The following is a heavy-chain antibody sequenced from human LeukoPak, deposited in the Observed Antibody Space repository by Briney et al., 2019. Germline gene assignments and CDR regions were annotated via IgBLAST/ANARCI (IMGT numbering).Heavy chain of an antibody. D-gene: IGHD6-13*01. CDR3: ARAEQLVRGAFDI. Sequence: PSQTLSLTCTVSGGSISSGDYYWSWIRQPPGQGLEWIGYIYYSGRTYYNPSLKSRVTISVDTSNNQFSLKLSSVTAADTAVYYCARAEQLVRGAFDIWGQGTMVTVSS. J-gene: IGHJ3*02. CDR2: IYYSGRT. CDR1: GGSISSGDYY. V-gene: IGHV4-30-4*08.